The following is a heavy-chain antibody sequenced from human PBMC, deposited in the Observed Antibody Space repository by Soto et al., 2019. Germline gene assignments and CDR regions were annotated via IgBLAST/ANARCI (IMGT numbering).Heavy chain of an antibody. V-gene: IGHV3-30-3*01. D-gene: IGHD3-22*01. J-gene: IGHJ5*02. CDR1: GFTFGSYA. CDR2: ISYDGSNK. Sequence: PGGSLRLSCVASGFTFGSYAMHWVRQAPGKGLEWVAVISYDGSNKYYADSVKGRFTISRDNSKNTLYLQMNSLRAEGTAVYYCARDAAFKYYYDSSGYYNWFDPWGQGTLVTVSS. CDR3: ARDAAFKYYYDSSGYYNWFDP.